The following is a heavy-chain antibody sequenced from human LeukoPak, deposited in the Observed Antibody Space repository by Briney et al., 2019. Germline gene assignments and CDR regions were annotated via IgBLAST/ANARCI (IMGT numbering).Heavy chain of an antibody. CDR3: VHRTTVTSVDH. Sequence: SGPTLVKPTQTLTLTCTFSGFSLSTNAVVVGWVRQPPGKALEWLAFIYGNDDKRYSPSLGSRLTITKATSENQVVLTVTDMDYADTATYYCVHRTTVTSVDHWGQGTLVTVSS. D-gene: IGHD4-17*01. J-gene: IGHJ4*02. CDR2: IYGNDDK. CDR1: GFSLSTNAVV. V-gene: IGHV2-5*01.